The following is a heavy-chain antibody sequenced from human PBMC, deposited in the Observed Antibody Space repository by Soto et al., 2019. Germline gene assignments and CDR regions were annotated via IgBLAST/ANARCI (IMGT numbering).Heavy chain of an antibody. D-gene: IGHD6-6*01. J-gene: IGHJ6*02. CDR1: GYTFTSYD. CDR3: ARVLSIAARPDPTQPKKYYYYGMDV. Sequence: ASVKVSCKASGYTFTSYDINWVRQATGQGLEWMGWMNPNSGNTGYAQKFQGRVTMTRNTSISTAYMELSSLRSEDTAVYYCARVLSIAARPDPTQPKKYYYYGMDVWGQGTTVTVSS. V-gene: IGHV1-8*01. CDR2: MNPNSGNT.